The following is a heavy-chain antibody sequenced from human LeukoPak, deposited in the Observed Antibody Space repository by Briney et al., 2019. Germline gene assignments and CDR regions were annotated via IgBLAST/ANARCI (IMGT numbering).Heavy chain of an antibody. V-gene: IGHV4-59*01. Sequence: SETLSLTCTVSGASISSYYWSWIRQPPGQGLEWIGNIYYSGSTNYNPSLESRITISVDMSKNQFSLKLTSVTAADTAVYYCSGGPSPYRELDFWGQGTLVTVSS. D-gene: IGHD1-1*01. CDR2: IYYSGST. CDR3: SGGPSPYRELDF. CDR1: GASISSYY. J-gene: IGHJ4*02.